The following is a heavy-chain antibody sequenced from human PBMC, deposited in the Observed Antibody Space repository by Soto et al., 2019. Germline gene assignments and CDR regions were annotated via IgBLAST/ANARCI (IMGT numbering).Heavy chain of an antibody. J-gene: IGHJ6*02. V-gene: IGHV1-69*01. CDR3: ANGGQNNGYNFYHGMDV. CDR2: VIPLFDTG. Sequence: QVQVVQSGAEVKKPGSSVKVSCKVSGGIFTNNAISWVRQAPGQGLEWLGGVIPLFDTGYYAQIFRVRLKICADVATTTSYMERSGQTLADPAVYLCANGGQNNGYNFYHGMDVWGQGAT. D-gene: IGHD2-8*01. CDR1: GGIFTNNA.